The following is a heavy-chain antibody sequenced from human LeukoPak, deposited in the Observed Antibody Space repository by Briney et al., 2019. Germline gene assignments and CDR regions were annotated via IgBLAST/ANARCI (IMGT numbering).Heavy chain of an antibody. CDR2: MSGTGGTS. V-gene: IGHV3-23*01. Sequence: GSLRLSCAASGFTFSSYALSWVRQAPGKGLEWVSGMSGTGGTSYYADSAKGRFTISRDNSKSTLDLQMNSLRAEDTAVYYCAKWVPRSLESIYGMDVWGQGTTVIVSS. CDR1: GFTFSSYA. J-gene: IGHJ6*02. D-gene: IGHD3-3*01. CDR3: AKWVPRSLESIYGMDV.